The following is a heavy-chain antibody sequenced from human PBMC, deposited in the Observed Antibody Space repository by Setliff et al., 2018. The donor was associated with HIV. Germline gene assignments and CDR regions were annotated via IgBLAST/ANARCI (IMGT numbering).Heavy chain of an antibody. CDR2: IYISGST. CDR1: GYSISSGSYY. V-gene: IGHV4-61*02. Sequence: SETLSLTCTVSGYSISSGSYYWSWFRQPAGKELEWIGLIYISGSTIYNPSLKSRVTITINTSKRQFSLNLSSVTAADSAMYYCARESGIVGAQGFDYWSQGTLVTVSS. CDR3: ARESGIVGAQGFDY. J-gene: IGHJ4*02. D-gene: IGHD1-26*01.